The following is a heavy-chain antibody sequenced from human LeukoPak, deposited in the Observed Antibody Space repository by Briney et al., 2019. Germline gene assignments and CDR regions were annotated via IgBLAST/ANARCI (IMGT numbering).Heavy chain of an antibody. J-gene: IGHJ6*03. D-gene: IGHD2-2*01. CDR1: GGTFSSYA. Sequence: SVKVSCKASGGTFSSYAINWVRQAPGQGLEWMGGIIPIFGTANYAQKFQGRVTITTDESTSTAYMELSSLRSEDTAVYYCARGCSSTSCPYYYYMDVWGKGTTVTVSS. CDR2: IIPIFGTA. V-gene: IGHV1-69*05. CDR3: ARGCSSTSCPYYYYMDV.